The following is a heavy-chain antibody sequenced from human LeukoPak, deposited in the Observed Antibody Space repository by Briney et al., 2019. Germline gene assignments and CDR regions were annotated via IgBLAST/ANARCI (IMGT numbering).Heavy chain of an antibody. Sequence: GGSLRLSCAASGFTFSDYYMSWIRQAPGKGLEWVSYISSSGSTIYYADSVKGRFTISRDNAKNSLYLQMNSLRVEDTAFYYCAKDNRRHYTSGPNPDSLHWGQGALVTVSS. J-gene: IGHJ4*02. CDR1: GFTFSDYY. CDR3: AKDNRRHYTSGPNPDSLH. CDR2: ISSSGSTI. D-gene: IGHD6-19*01. V-gene: IGHV3-11*01.